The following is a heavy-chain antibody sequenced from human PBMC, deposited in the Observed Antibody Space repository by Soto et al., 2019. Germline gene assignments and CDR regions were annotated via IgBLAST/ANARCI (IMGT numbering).Heavy chain of an antibody. CDR1: GFTFSSYS. CDR3: ARDPYSSSFPYYYYGMDV. Sequence: GGSLRLSCAASGFTFSSYSMNWVRQAPGKGLEWVSYISSSSSTIYYAASVKGRFTISRDNAKNSLYLQMNSLRDEDTAVYYCARDPYSSSFPYYYYGMDVWGQGTTVTVSS. V-gene: IGHV3-48*02. D-gene: IGHD6-6*01. J-gene: IGHJ6*02. CDR2: ISSSSSTI.